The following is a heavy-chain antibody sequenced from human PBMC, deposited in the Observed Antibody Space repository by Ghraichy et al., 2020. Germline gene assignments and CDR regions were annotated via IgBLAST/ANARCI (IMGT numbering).Heavy chain of an antibody. J-gene: IGHJ6*02. CDR1: GGTFSSYA. CDR3: ARSTRVFGVVIIRDYYYYGMDV. Sequence: SVKVSCKASGGTFSSYAISWVRQAPGQGLEWMGGIIPIFGTANYAQKFQGRVTITADESTSTAYMELSSLRSEDTAVYYCARSTRVFGVVIIRDYYYYGMDVWGQGTTVTVSS. D-gene: IGHD3-3*01. V-gene: IGHV1-69*13. CDR2: IIPIFGTA.